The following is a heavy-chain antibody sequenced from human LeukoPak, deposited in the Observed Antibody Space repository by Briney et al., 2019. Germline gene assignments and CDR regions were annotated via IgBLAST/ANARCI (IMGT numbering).Heavy chain of an antibody. CDR1: GFTVSSNY. J-gene: IGHJ6*03. V-gene: IGHV3-53*01. CDR2: IYSGGST. Sequence: QSGGSLRLSCAASGFTVSSNYMSWVRQAPGKGLEWVSVIYSGGSTYYADSVKGRFTISRDNSKNTLYLQMNSLRAEDTAVYYCARATNYGSGKYYYYYYMDVWGKGTTVTISS. D-gene: IGHD3-10*01. CDR3: ARATNYGSGKYYYYYYMDV.